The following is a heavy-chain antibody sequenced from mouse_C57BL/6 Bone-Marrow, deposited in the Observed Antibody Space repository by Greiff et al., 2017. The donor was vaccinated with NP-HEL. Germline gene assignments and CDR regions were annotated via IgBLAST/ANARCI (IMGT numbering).Heavy chain of an antibody. CDR1: GYTFTSYW. Sequence: VQLQQSGTVLARPGASVKMSCKTSGYTFTSYWMHWVKQRPGQGLEWIGAIYPGNSDTSYNQKFKGKAKLTAVTSASTAYMELSSLSNEDSAVYYCTRDDGYYVYYFDYWGQGTTLTVSS. CDR3: TRDDGYYVYYFDY. V-gene: IGHV1-5*01. CDR2: IYPGNSDT. J-gene: IGHJ2*01. D-gene: IGHD2-3*01.